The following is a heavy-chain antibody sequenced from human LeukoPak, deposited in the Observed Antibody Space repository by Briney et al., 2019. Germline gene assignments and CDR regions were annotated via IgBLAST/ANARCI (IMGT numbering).Heavy chain of an antibody. CDR1: GGSISSGSHY. J-gene: IGHJ4*02. CDR2: IYTSGST. CDR3: ARYSSGWYYFDY. Sequence: SETLSLTCTVSGGSISSGSHYWSWIRQPAGKGLEWIGRIYTSGSTNYNPSLKSRVTISVDTSKNQFSLKLSSVTAADTAVYYWARYSSGWYYFDYWGQGTLVTVSS. V-gene: IGHV4-61*02. D-gene: IGHD6-19*01.